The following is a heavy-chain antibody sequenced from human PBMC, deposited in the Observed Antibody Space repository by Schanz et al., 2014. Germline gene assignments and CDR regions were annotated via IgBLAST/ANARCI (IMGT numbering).Heavy chain of an antibody. Sequence: VHLLESGGGLVEPGGSLRLSCAASGFTASSHSMNWVRQAPGKGLEWVSSISSRSSHIYYADSVKGRFTVSRDNAKNSLYLQMNSLRAEDTAVYYCARIGGSVFDYWAQGTLVTVSS. CDR2: ISSRSSHI. V-gene: IGHV3-21*04. CDR3: ARIGGSVFDY. CDR1: GFTASSHS. J-gene: IGHJ4*02. D-gene: IGHD3-10*01.